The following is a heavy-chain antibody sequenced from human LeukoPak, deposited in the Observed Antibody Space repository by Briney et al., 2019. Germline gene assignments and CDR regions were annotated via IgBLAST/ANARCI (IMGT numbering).Heavy chain of an antibody. CDR1: GFTFRSHA. CDR3: AKDFRIGYSAHFDY. CDR2: IYENGGTT. V-gene: IGHV3-23*01. Sequence: GGSLRLSCVGSGFTFRSHAMSRVRQAPEKGLEFVSGIYENGGTTYYADSVKGRFSISRDNSKNTLYLQMDSLRGEDTAVYYCAKDFRIGYSAHFDYWGQGALVTVSS. J-gene: IGHJ4*02. D-gene: IGHD2-21*01.